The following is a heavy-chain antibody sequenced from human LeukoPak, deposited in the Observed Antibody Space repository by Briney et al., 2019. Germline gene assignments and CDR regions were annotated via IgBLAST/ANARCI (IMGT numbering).Heavy chain of an antibody. V-gene: IGHV3-30*17. Sequence: GGSLRLSCAASRFTFSSYAMHWVRQAPGKGLEWVAIISHDGGNKFYADSVKGRFTISRDNSKNTLYLQMNSLRAEDTAVYYCASTLPSDSSGYYYVGYFDYWGQGTLVTVSS. CDR3: ASTLPSDSSGYYYVGYFDY. D-gene: IGHD3-22*01. J-gene: IGHJ4*02. CDR1: RFTFSSYA. CDR2: ISHDGGNK.